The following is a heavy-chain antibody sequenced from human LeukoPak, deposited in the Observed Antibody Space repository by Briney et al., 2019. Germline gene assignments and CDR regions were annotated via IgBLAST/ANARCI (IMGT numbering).Heavy chain of an antibody. CDR1: GGTFSSHA. J-gene: IGHJ4*02. V-gene: IGHV1-69*05. CDR2: INPIFHTP. CDR3: ARGRTTCEFDY. Sequence: GSSVKVSCKASGGTFSSHAISWLRQAPGQGLEWMGVINPIFHTPTYAKKFQGRLTITKDESMSTASMDLSSLISDDTAVYYCARGRTTCEFDYWGQGTPVTVSS. D-gene: IGHD4-11*01.